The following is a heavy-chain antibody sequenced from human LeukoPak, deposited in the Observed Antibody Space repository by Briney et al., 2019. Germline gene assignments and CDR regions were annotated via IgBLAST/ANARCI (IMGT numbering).Heavy chain of an antibody. CDR1: GYSFILYG. CDR2: ISTSTGDT. V-gene: IGHV1-18*01. D-gene: IGHD4-11*01. Sequence: ASVKVSSKTSGYSFILYGISWVRQAPGRGPEWMGWISTSTGDTKYTQKFQGRVTLTTDTSTSTAYMELSSLRSDDTAVYYCARDDNYGIFVNVDYWGQGTLVTVSS. J-gene: IGHJ4*02. CDR3: ARDDNYGIFVNVDY.